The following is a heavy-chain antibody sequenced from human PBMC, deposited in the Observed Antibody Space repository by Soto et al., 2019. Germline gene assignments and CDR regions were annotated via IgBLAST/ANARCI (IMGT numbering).Heavy chain of an antibody. V-gene: IGHV3-48*02. CDR2: ISSSSSTI. J-gene: IGHJ5*02. D-gene: IGHD3-22*01. Sequence: AGGSLRLSCAASGFTFSSYSMNWVRQAPGKGLEWVSYISSSSSTIYYADSVKGRFAISRDNAKNSLYLQMNSLRDEDTAVYYCARGRNTYYYDSSGRDNWFDPWGQGTLVTVSS. CDR3: ARGRNTYYYDSSGRDNWFDP. CDR1: GFTFSSYS.